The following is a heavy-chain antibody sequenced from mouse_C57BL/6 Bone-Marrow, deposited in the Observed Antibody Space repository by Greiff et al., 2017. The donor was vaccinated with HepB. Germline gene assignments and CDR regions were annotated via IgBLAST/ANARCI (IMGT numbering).Heavy chain of an antibody. V-gene: IGHV1-54*01. D-gene: IGHD1-1*01. Sequence: QVQLKQSGAELVRPGTSVKVSCKASGYAFTNYLIEWVKQRPGQGLEWIGVINPGSGGTNYNEKFKGKATLTADKSSSTAYMPLSSLPSEDSAVSFCARSATVVATPFDYWGQGTTLTVSS. CDR1: GYAFTNYL. CDR3: ARSATVVATPFDY. J-gene: IGHJ2*01. CDR2: INPGSGGT.